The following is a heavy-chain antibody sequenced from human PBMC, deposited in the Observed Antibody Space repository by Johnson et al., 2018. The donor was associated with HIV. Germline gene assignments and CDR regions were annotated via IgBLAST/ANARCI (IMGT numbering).Heavy chain of an antibody. Sequence: QMLLVESGGGVVQPGRSLRLSCAASGFTFSSYAMHWVRQAPGKGLEWVAVISYDGSNKYYAYSVKGRFTISRDNSKNTLYLQMNSLRAEDTAVYYCARDLNHFGGAFDIWGQGTMVTVSS. CDR3: ARDLNHFGGAFDI. V-gene: IGHV3-30*04. D-gene: IGHD3-16*01. CDR1: GFTFSSYA. J-gene: IGHJ3*02. CDR2: ISYDGSNK.